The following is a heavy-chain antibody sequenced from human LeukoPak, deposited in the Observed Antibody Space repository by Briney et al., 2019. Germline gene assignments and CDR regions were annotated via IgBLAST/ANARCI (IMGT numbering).Heavy chain of an antibody. J-gene: IGHJ4*02. Sequence: SETLSLTCTVSGGSISSGSYYWSWIRQPAGKGLEWIGRIYTSGCNTYNSSLKSRVTISLDTSKNHFSLRLSSVTAADTAVYNCARGHYNSAWYELDYWGQGTLVTVSS. CDR1: GGSISSGSYY. D-gene: IGHD6-19*01. CDR3: ARGHYNSAWYELDY. V-gene: IGHV4-61*02. CDR2: IYTSGCN.